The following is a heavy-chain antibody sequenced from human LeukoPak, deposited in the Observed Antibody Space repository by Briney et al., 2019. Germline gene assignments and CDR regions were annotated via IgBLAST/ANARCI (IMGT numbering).Heavy chain of an antibody. V-gene: IGHV4-59*01. Sequence: SETLSLTCTVSGGSISSYYWSWIRQPPGKGLEWIGYIYYSGSTNYNPSLKSRVTISVDTSKNQSSLKLSSVTAADTAVYYCARVRPLVGATSADAFDIWGQGTMVTVSS. CDR3: ARVRPLVGATSADAFDI. D-gene: IGHD1-26*01. CDR2: IYYSGST. CDR1: GGSISSYY. J-gene: IGHJ3*02.